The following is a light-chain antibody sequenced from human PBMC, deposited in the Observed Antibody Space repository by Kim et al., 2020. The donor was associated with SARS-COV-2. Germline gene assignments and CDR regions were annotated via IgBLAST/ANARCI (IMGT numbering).Light chain of an antibody. CDR3: QQRGHWLT. J-gene: IGKJ4*01. CDR2: DAS. CDR1: QSVGTY. V-gene: IGKV3-11*01. Sequence: IVLTQSPATLSLSPGDRATLSCRASQSVGTYVAWYQQNRGQAPRLLIYDASTRATGIPARFSGSGSGTDFILSISNLEPEDFAVYYCQQRGHWLTFGGGTKLEI.